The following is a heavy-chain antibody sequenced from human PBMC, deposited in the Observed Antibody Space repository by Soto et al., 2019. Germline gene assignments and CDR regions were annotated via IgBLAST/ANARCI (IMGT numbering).Heavy chain of an antibody. CDR3: ATRPLLPGAP. D-gene: IGHD3-22*01. CDR1: GFTFSSND. Sequence: EVPLVESGGGLIQPGGSLRLSCAASGFTFSSNDMNWVRQAPGKGLEWVSLIYSGGSTYYADSVKGRFTISRDTSKNTLYLQMSSLRAEDTAVYYCATRPLLPGAPWGQGTMVTVSS. V-gene: IGHV3-53*01. CDR2: IYSGGST. J-gene: IGHJ3*01.